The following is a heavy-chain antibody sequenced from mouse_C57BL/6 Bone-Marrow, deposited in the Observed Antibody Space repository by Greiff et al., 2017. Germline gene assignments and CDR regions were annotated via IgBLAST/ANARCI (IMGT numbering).Heavy chain of an antibody. CDR2: ILPGSSST. J-gene: IGHJ3*01. Sequence: VQLQQSGAELMKPGASVKLSCKTTGYTFTGYWIEWVKQRPGHGLEWIGEILPGSSSTNYNEKFKGKATFTAVTSSNTAYMQLSSLTTEDSAIDNCARDDYGSSFFAYWGQGTLVTVSA. CDR1: GYTFTGYW. V-gene: IGHV1-9*01. CDR3: ARDDYGSSFFAY. D-gene: IGHD1-1*01.